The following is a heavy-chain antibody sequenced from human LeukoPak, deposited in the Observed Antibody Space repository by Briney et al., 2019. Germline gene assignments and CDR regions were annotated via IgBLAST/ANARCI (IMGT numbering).Heavy chain of an antibody. J-gene: IGHJ3*02. D-gene: IGHD5-24*01. CDR2: INQDGSEK. Sequence: GSLRLTCAASGFTFSSYWVTWVRQAPGKGLEWVANINQDGSEKYYLDSVKGRFTISRDNARNSLYLQMNSLRAEDTVVFYCARVHGYNYNDAFDIWGQGTMVTVSS. CDR1: GFTFSSYW. V-gene: IGHV3-7*05. CDR3: ARVHGYNYNDAFDI.